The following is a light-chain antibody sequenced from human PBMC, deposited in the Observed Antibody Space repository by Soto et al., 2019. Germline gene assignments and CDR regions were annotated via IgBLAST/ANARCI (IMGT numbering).Light chain of an antibody. V-gene: IGLV1-44*01. CDR1: SSNIRSNT. CDR2: SND. J-gene: IGLJ1*01. Sequence: QTVVTQPPSASGTPGQTVTIPCSGSSSNIRSNTVNWYQHLPGTAPKLLIYSNDQRPSGVPDRFSGSKSGTSASLAISGLQSEDEADYYCAAWDERSGHVFGTGTKVTVL. CDR3: AAWDERSGHV.